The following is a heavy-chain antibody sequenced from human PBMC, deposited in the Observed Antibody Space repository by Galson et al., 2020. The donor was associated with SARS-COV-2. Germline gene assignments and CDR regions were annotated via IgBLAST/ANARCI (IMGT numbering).Heavy chain of an antibody. J-gene: IGHJ5*02. Sequence: SETLSLTCSVSDGSVTSSTYYWGWIRQPPGKGLEWIGSIYYSGSTYYNPSLKSRLSISMHKSKNQISLTLTSVTAADTAVYFCARHYWMATINCFDTWGQGTLATVSS. V-gene: IGHV4-39*01. CDR2: IYYSGST. CDR1: DGSVTSSTYY. D-gene: IGHD2-15*01. CDR3: ARHYWMATINCFDT.